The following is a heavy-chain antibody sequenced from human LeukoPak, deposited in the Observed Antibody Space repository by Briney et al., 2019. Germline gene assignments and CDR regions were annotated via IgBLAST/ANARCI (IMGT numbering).Heavy chain of an antibody. D-gene: IGHD6-13*01. Sequence: ASVKVSCKASGYTFTNYDISWVRQAPGQGPEWMGWISAYNGNTNYAQKLQGRVTMTTDRSTSTTYMELRSLRSDDTAVYYCARAQQLVHWFDPWGQGTLVTVSS. CDR2: ISAYNGNT. CDR1: GYTFTNYD. J-gene: IGHJ5*02. V-gene: IGHV1-18*01. CDR3: ARAQQLVHWFDP.